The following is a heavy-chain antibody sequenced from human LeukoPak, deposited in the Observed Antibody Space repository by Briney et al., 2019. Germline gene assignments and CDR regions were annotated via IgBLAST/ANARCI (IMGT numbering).Heavy chain of an antibody. CDR2: IRRRAFGETA. CDR1: GFTFGDYA. V-gene: IGHV3-49*04. Sequence: PGGSLRLSCTASGFTFGDYAVSWVRRAPGRGLEWVGLIRRRAFGETADYAASMKGRFTISRDDSKSIAYLQMNSLKTEDTAVYYCTREGAAAAYGMDVWGQGTTVTVSS. D-gene: IGHD6-13*01. CDR3: TREGAAAAYGMDV. J-gene: IGHJ6*02.